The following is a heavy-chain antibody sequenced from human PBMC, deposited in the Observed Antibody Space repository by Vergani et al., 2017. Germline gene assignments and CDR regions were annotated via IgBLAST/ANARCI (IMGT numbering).Heavy chain of an antibody. CDR1: GFTFGDYA. D-gene: IGHD1-7*01. Sequence: EVQLVESGGGLVQPGRSLRLSCTASGFTFGDYAMSWVRQAPGKGLEWVGFIRSKAYGGTTESAASVKGRFTISRDDSKSIAYLQMNSLKTEDTAVYYCTRDSRITGTTTWFDPWGQGTLVTVSS. CDR2: IRSKAYGGTT. J-gene: IGHJ5*02. CDR3: TRDSRITGTTTWFDP. V-gene: IGHV3-49*04.